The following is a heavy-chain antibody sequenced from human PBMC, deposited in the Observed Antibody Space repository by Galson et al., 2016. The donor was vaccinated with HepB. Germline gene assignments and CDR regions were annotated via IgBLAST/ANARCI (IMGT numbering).Heavy chain of an antibody. D-gene: IGHD2-2*01. CDR1: GFTFSIHD. CDR2: IETSGAT. CDR3: TRGKSLWTMPWNYGLDV. Sequence: SLRLSCAASGFTFSIHDMHWVRQATGKGLEWVSAIETSGATYYPDSVKGRFTISRENGKNSLYLQMESLRAGDTAVYYCTRGKSLWTMPWNYGLDVWGKGTTVTVSS. J-gene: IGHJ6*04. V-gene: IGHV3-13*01.